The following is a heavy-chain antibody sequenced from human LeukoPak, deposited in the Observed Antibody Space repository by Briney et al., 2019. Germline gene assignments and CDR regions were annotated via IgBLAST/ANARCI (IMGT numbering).Heavy chain of an antibody. J-gene: IGHJ4*02. CDR1: GFTFSSYS. D-gene: IGHD3-22*01. CDR2: ISSSSSYI. Sequence: GGSLRLSCAASGFTFSSYSMNWVRQAPGKGLEWVSSISSSSSYIYYADSVKGRFTISRDNAKNSLYLQMNSLRAEDTAVYYCARGAPDYYDSSGLTYFDYWGQGTLVTVSS. V-gene: IGHV3-21*01. CDR3: ARGAPDYYDSSGLTYFDY.